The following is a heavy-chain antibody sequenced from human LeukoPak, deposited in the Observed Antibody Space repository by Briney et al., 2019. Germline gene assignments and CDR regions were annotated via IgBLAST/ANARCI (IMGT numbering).Heavy chain of an antibody. CDR1: GYTFTGYY. CDR3: ASFGKTDAFDI. Sequence: ASVKVSCKASGYTFTGYYMHWVRQAPGQGLEWMGWINPSGGSTSYAQKFQGRVTMTRDMSTSTVYMELSSLRSEDTAVYYCASFGKTDAFDIWGQGTMVTVSS. CDR2: INPSGGST. J-gene: IGHJ3*02. V-gene: IGHV1-46*01. D-gene: IGHD3-10*01.